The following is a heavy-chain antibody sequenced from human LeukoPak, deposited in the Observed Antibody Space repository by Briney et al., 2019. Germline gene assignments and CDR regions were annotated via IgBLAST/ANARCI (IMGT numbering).Heavy chain of an antibody. V-gene: IGHV1-2*02. Sequence: GASVKVSCKASGYTFTSYGISWVRQAPGQGLEWMGWIKPNSGDTNYAQKFQGRVTMTRDTSISTAYMELSSLGYDDTAVYYCARDGWYVSYMDVWGKGTTVIVSS. CDR3: ARDGWYVSYMDV. J-gene: IGHJ6*03. CDR1: GYTFTSYG. D-gene: IGHD6-19*01. CDR2: IKPNSGDT.